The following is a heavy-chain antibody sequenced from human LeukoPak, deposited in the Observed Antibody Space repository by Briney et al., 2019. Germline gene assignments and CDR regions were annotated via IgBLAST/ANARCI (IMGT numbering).Heavy chain of an antibody. Sequence: ASVKVSCKASGGTFSNSAISWVRQAPGQGLEWMGGVIPLFGTVNYAQNFQGRVTITADKSTNTAYMALSSLRSEDTAVYYCARGSNSGYDQNFDYWGQGTLVTVSS. CDR1: GGTFSNSA. D-gene: IGHD5-12*01. CDR2: VIPLFGTV. J-gene: IGHJ4*02. CDR3: ARGSNSGYDQNFDY. V-gene: IGHV1-69*06.